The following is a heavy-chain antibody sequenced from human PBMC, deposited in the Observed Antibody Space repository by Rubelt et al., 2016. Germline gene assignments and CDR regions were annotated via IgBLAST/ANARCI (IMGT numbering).Heavy chain of an antibody. Sequence: EVQLVESGGGLVKPGGSLRLSCAASGFTFRHYSLHWVRQVPGKGLVWVSRINRDGSSIDYADSVKGRFTVSRDNAKNTLYRKRSSLRAEDTAVYYWARGQYYGMDVWGQGTTVTVSS. CDR1: GFTFRHYS. CDR2: INRDGSSI. CDR3: ARGQYYGMDV. J-gene: IGHJ6*02. V-gene: IGHV3-74*02.